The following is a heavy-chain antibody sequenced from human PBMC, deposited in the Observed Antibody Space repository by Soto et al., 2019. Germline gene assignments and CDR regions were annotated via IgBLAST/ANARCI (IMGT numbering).Heavy chain of an antibody. D-gene: IGHD3-16*01. CDR3: ARDQSWHDLVWGFAP. CDR2: IYPGGVNI. V-gene: IGHV1-46*03. J-gene: IGHJ5*02. CDR1: GYSFTSHY. Sequence: QVQLVQSGAEVKKPGASVKVSCKAIGYSFTSHYMHWVRQAPGQGLEWMGTIYPGGVNIGYAQKFKGRVTMTKDTSTSTVYMELNSLTSEDTAVYYCARDQSWHDLVWGFAPWGQGTLVTVSS.